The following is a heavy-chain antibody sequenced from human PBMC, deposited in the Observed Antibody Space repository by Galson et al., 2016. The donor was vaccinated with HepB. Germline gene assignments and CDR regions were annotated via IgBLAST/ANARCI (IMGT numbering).Heavy chain of an antibody. J-gene: IGHJ2*01. CDR2: IYYSGST. D-gene: IGHD4-11*01. CDR3: ARGATTARYWYFDL. V-gene: IGHV4-59*01. CDR1: GDSISTYY. Sequence: SETLSLTCTVSGDSISTYYWSWIRQPPGKGLEWIGYIYYSGSTNYNPSLKSRVTISVDTSKNKFSLKLSSVTAADTAVYYCARGATTARYWYFDLWGSGTLVTVSS.